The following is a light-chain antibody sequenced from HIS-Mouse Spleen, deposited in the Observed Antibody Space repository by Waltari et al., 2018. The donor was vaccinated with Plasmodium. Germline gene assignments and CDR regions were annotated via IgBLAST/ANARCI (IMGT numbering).Light chain of an antibody. V-gene: IGLV3-19*01. CDR3: NSRDSSGNHV. J-gene: IGLJ2*01. CDR1: SLRSYY. CDR2: GKN. Sequence: SSELTQDPAVSVALGQTVRITCQGDSLRSYYESWYQQKPGQAPVLVIYGKNNRPSGIPDRFSGSSSGNTASLTITGAQAEDEADYYCNSRDSSGNHVFGGGTKLTVL.